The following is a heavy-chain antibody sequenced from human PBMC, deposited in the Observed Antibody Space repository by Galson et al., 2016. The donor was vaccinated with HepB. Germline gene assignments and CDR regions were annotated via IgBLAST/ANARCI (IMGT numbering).Heavy chain of an antibody. Sequence: SETLSLTCAVSGDSINRRIYYWGWLRQPPGKGLEWIASIYDVGSTYYNPSLKSRVTISMDTPKNQFSLKLYSVTAADTAVYFCARHGSPRIIMVRGVKSWFDPWGQGTRVTVSS. CDR1: GDSINRRIYY. V-gene: IGHV4-39*01. D-gene: IGHD3-10*01. CDR2: IYDVGST. J-gene: IGHJ5*02. CDR3: ARHGSPRIIMVRGVKSWFDP.